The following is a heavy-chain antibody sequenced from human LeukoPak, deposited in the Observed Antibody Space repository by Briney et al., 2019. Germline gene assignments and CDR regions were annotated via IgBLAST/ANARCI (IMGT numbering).Heavy chain of an antibody. CDR1: GGSFSGYY. CDR3: ARSFGYVAY. CDR2: INHSGST. J-gene: IGHJ4*02. D-gene: IGHD5-18*01. Sequence: PSETLSLTCAVYGGSFSGYYWSWIRQPPGKGLEWIGEINHSGSTNYNPSLKSRVTISVDTSKNQFSLKLNSVTAADAAVYYCARSFGYVAYWGQGTLVTVSS. V-gene: IGHV4-34*01.